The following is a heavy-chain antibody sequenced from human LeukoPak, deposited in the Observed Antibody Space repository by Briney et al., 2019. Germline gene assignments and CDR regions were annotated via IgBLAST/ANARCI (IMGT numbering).Heavy chain of an antibody. D-gene: IGHD5-24*01. CDR2: IFYSGST. CDR1: GGSFISYD. Sequence: SETLSLTCTVSGGSFISYDWGWIRQPPGKGLEWIGHIFYSGSTDYNPSLKSRVTISVDTSKNQFSLKLSSVTAADTAVYYCARGLSNRDGYTYWGQGTLVTVSS. CDR3: ARGLSNRDGYTY. J-gene: IGHJ4*02. V-gene: IGHV4-59*12.